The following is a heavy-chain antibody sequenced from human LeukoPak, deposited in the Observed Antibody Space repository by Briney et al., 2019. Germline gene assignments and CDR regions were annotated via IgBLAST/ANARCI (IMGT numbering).Heavy chain of an antibody. CDR2: INAGNGNT. CDR3: ARVKPCTTNTCYAGFDY. Sequence: ALVKVSCKASGYTFTSYALHWVRQAPGQRLEWMGWINAGNGNTKYSQKFQGRVTITRDTSASTAYMELSSLRSEDTAIYYCARVKPCTTNTCYAGFDYWGQGTLVTVSS. D-gene: IGHD2-2*01. V-gene: IGHV1-3*01. J-gene: IGHJ4*02. CDR1: GYTFTSYA.